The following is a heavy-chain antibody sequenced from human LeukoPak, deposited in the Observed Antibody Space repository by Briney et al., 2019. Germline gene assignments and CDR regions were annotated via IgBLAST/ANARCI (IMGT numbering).Heavy chain of an antibody. V-gene: IGHV3-9*01. J-gene: IGHJ4*02. Sequence: GGSLRLSCAASGFTFDDYAMHWVRQAPGKGLEWVSGISWNSGSIGYADSEKGRFTISRDNAKNSLYLQMNSLRAEDTALYYCAKANYDFWSGLNYWGQGTLVTVSS. CDR2: ISWNSGSI. CDR3: AKANYDFWSGLNY. CDR1: GFTFDDYA. D-gene: IGHD3-3*01.